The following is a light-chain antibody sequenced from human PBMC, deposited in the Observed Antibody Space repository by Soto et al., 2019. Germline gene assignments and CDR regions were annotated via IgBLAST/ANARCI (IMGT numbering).Light chain of an antibody. CDR3: QQYYTTPPIT. CDR2: WAS. J-gene: IGKJ5*01. CDR1: QSLLYSSNNKNY. Sequence: DIVLIQSPDSLAVSLGERATINCKSSQSLLYSSNNKNYLAWYQQKPGQPPKLLIYWASTRQSGVPDRFSGSGSGTDFTLTIRSLQSEDVAVYYCQQYYTTPPITFGQGTRLEIK. V-gene: IGKV4-1*01.